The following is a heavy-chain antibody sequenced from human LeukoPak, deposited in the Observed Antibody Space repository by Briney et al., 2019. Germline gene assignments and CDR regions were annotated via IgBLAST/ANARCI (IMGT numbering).Heavy chain of an antibody. Sequence: KRGESLKISCKGSGYSFTSYWIGWVRQMPGKGLEWMGIIYPGDSDTRYSPSFQGQVTISADKSISTAYLQWSSLKASDTAMYYYARGGIAAAGTRGFDYWGQGTLVTVSS. D-gene: IGHD6-13*01. CDR3: ARGGIAAAGTRGFDY. CDR1: GYSFTSYW. J-gene: IGHJ4*02. CDR2: IYPGDSDT. V-gene: IGHV5-51*01.